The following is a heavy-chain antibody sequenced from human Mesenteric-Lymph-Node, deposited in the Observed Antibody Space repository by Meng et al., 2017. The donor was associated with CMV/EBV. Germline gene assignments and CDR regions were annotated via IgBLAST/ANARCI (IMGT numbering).Heavy chain of an antibody. V-gene: IGHV4-39*07. CDR1: GDSISSSAYY. CDR3: ARVPYTYGYGWLDP. CDR2: IHYSGNT. Sequence: SGDSISSSAYYWGWIRQPPEKGLEWIGNIHYSGNTYYNPSLKSRVTISVDMSKNQFSLSLTSVTAADTAVYYCARVPYTYGYGWLDPWGQGILVTVSS. J-gene: IGHJ5*02. D-gene: IGHD5-18*01.